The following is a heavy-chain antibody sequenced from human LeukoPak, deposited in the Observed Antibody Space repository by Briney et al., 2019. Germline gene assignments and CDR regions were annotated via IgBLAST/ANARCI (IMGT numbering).Heavy chain of an antibody. Sequence: PGRSLRLSCAASGFTFSTSGMHWVRQAPGKGLEWVAVIWYDGSNKHYAESVKGRFSISRDNFKSTLYLQMNSLRAEDTAVYYCARARGVSTGYRPIDYWGQGTLVTVSS. CDR3: ARARGVSTGYRPIDY. V-gene: IGHV3-33*01. CDR2: IWYDGSNK. CDR1: GFTFSTSG. D-gene: IGHD3-22*01. J-gene: IGHJ4*02.